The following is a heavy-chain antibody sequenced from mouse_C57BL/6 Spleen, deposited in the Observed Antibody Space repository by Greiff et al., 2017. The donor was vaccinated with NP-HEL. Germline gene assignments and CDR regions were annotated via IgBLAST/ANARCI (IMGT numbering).Heavy chain of an antibody. Sequence: EVMLVESGGGLVQPGGSLKLSCAASGFTFSDYGMAWVRQAPRKGPEWVAFISNLAYSIYYADTVTGRFTISRENAKNTLYLEMSSLRSEDTAMYYCARRRGSSFHWYFDVWGTGTTVTVSS. J-gene: IGHJ1*03. V-gene: IGHV5-15*01. D-gene: IGHD1-1*01. CDR2: ISNLAYSI. CDR3: ARRRGSSFHWYFDV. CDR1: GFTFSDYG.